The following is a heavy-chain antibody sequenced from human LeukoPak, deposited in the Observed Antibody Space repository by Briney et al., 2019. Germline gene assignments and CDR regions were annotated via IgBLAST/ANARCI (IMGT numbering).Heavy chain of an antibody. CDR1: SGSISSYY. CDR2: IYYSGST. V-gene: IGHV4-59*01. CDR3: ARVPLPWLPGGMDV. J-gene: IGHJ6*02. Sequence: SETLSLTCTVSSGSISSYYWSWIRQPPGKGLEWIGYIYYSGSTNYNPSLKSRVTISVDTSKNQFSLKLSSVTAADTAVYYCARVPLPWLPGGMDVWGQGTTVTVSS. D-gene: IGHD5-18*01.